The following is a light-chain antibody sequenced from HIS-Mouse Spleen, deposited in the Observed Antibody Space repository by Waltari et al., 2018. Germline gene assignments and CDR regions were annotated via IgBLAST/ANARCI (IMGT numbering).Light chain of an antibody. Sequence: QSVLTQPPSASGTPGPRVTLSCSGSSSNIGSNTVHWYQQLPGTAPKLLIYSNNQRPSGVPDRFSGSKSGTSASLAISGLQSEDEADYYCAAWDDSLNGPVFGGGTKLTVL. CDR2: SNN. J-gene: IGLJ3*02. CDR1: SSNIGSNT. CDR3: AAWDDSLNGPV. V-gene: IGLV1-44*01.